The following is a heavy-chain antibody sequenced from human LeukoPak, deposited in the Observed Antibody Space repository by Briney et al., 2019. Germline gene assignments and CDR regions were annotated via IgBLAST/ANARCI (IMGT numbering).Heavy chain of an antibody. V-gene: IGHV3-23*01. CDR1: GFNFGSYS. J-gene: IGHJ4*02. CDR2: MSADSATT. D-gene: IGHD3-10*01. Sequence: PGGSLRLSCAASGFNFGSYSMTWVRQAPGKGLEWVSVMSADSATTFYADSVKGRFTISRDNAKNSLYLQMNTLRVEDTAIYYCVRVALYYYGSEGYFFFEHWGQGTPVTASS. CDR3: VRVALYYYGSEGYFFFEH.